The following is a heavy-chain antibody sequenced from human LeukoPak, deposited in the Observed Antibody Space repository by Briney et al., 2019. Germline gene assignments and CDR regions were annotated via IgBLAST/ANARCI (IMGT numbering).Heavy chain of an antibody. D-gene: IGHD3-10*01. CDR2: IRYDGTNE. CDR3: AKVEAMYYYGSMTPYSPH. V-gene: IGHV3-30*02. CDR1: GFTFSSYG. J-gene: IGHJ4*02. Sequence: GGSLRLSCAASGFTFSSYGMHWVRQAPGKGLEWVTFIRYDGTNEYYAESVKGRFTISRDNSKNTLYLQMNSLRPEDTAVYYCAKVEAMYYYGSMTPYSPHWGQGTLVTVSS.